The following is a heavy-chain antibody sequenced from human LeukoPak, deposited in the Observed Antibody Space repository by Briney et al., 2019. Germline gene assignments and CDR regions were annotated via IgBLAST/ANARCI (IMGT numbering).Heavy chain of an antibody. CDR1: GGSISSHY. CDR2: IYYSGST. V-gene: IGHV4-59*11. D-gene: IGHD3-22*01. Sequence: SETLSLTCTVSGGSISSHYWSWIRQPPGKGLEWIGYIYYSGSTNYNPSLKSRVTISVDTSKNQFSLKLSSVTAADTAVYYCARGARFYDSSGYPTGYWGQGTLVTVSS. J-gene: IGHJ4*02. CDR3: ARGARFYDSSGYPTGY.